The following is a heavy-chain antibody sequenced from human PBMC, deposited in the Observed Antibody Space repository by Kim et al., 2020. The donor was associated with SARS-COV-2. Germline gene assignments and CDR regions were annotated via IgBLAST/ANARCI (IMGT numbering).Heavy chain of an antibody. V-gene: IGHV4-31*03. Sequence: SETLSLTCTVSGGSISSGGYYWSWIRQHPGKGLEWIGYIYYSGSTYYNPSLKSRVTISVDTSKNQFSLKLSSVTAADTAVYYCARTLPYYGSGSYYNGEAFDIWGQGTMVTVSS. D-gene: IGHD3-10*01. CDR2: IYYSGST. CDR1: GGSISSGGYY. J-gene: IGHJ3*02. CDR3: ARTLPYYGSGSYYNGEAFDI.